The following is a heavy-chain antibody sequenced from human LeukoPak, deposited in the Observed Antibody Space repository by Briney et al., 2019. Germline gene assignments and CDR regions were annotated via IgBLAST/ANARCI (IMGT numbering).Heavy chain of an antibody. CDR2: INHSGST. D-gene: IGHD2-15*01. CDR3: ARINPLGYCSGGSCYNYYYGVDV. CDR1: GGSISSYY. Sequence: PSETLSLTCTVSGGSISSYYWSWIRQPPGKGLEWIGEINHSGSTNYNPSLKSRVTISVDTPKNQFSLKLSSVTAADTAVYYCARINPLGYCSGGSCYNYYYGVDVWGQGTTVTVSS. V-gene: IGHV4-34*01. J-gene: IGHJ6*02.